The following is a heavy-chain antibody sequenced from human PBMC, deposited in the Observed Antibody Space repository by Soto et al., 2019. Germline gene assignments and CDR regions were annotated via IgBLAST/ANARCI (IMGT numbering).Heavy chain of an antibody. D-gene: IGHD1-26*01. J-gene: IGHJ5*02. CDR2: IYSGGST. CDR1: GFTVSNSY. Sequence: PGGSLRLSCTASGFTVSNSYMTWVRQSPGKGLEWVSVIYSGGSTYYADSVKGRFTISRDNSKNTLYLQMNSLRAEDTAVYYCVRGSLPLMDSGGYGFDPWGQGTLVTVSS. V-gene: IGHV3-66*01. CDR3: VRGSLPLMDSGGYGFDP.